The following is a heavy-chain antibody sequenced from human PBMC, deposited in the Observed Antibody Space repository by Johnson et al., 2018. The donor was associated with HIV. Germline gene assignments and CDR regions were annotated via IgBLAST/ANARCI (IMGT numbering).Heavy chain of an antibody. V-gene: IGHV3-30*04. Sequence: HVQLVESGGGVVQPGRSMRLSCAASGFTFSSYDLHWVRQAPGKGLEWVAVISYDGSTKYYADSVRGRFTISRDNSKNTLYLQMNSLRADDTAVYYCARKKDAAFEIWGQGTMVTVSS. J-gene: IGHJ3*02. CDR2: ISYDGSTK. CDR3: ARKKDAAFEI. CDR1: GFTFSSYD.